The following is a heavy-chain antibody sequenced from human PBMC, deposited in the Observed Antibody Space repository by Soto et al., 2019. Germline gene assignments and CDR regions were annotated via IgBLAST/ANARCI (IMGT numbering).Heavy chain of an antibody. V-gene: IGHV1-3*01. CDR1: GYTFTSYA. CDR2: INAGNGDT. J-gene: IGHJ3*02. CDR3: ARGLSLRLSDAFDI. D-gene: IGHD6-25*01. Sequence: ASVKVSCKASGYTFTSYAIHWVRRAPGQRLEWMGWINAGNGDTKYSQNFQGRVTITRDTSASTAYMELSGLRSEDTAVYYCARGLSLRLSDAFDIWGQGTMVTVSS.